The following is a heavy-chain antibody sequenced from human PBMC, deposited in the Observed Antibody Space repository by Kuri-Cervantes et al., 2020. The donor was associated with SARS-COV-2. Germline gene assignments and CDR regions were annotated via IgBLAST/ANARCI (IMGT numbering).Heavy chain of an antibody. D-gene: IGHD3-3*01. CDR1: GFTFSSYS. J-gene: IGHJ4*02. V-gene: IGHV3-21*01. Sequence: GESLKISCAASGFTFSSYSMNWVRQAPGKGLEWVSSISSSSSYIYYADSVEGRFTISRDNAKNSLYLQMNSLRAEDTAVYYCASPPRVLRFLEWLFGRYGNRYYFDYWGQGTLVTVSS. CDR3: ASPPRVLRFLEWLFGRYGNRYYFDY. CDR2: ISSSSSYI.